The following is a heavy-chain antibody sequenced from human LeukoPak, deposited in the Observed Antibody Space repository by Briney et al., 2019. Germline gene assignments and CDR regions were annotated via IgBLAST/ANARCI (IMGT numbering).Heavy chain of an antibody. CDR2: IKQDGSEK. Sequence: GRSLRLSCAASGFTFSSYWMSWVRQAPGKGLEWVANIKQDGSEKYYVDSVKGRFTISRDNAKNSLYLQMNSLRAEDTAVYYCARDGIVVVPAAIPVMEPYFDYWGQGTLVTVSS. CDR3: ARDGIVVVPAAIPVMEPYFDY. J-gene: IGHJ4*02. CDR1: GFTFSSYW. D-gene: IGHD2-2*02. V-gene: IGHV3-7*01.